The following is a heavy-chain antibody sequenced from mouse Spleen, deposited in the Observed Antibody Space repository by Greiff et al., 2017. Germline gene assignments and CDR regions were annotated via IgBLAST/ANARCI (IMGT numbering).Heavy chain of an antibody. CDR3: ARDNEYYAMDY. CDR1: GFTFSSYA. Sequence: EVQVVESGGGLVKPGGSLKLSCAASGFTFSSYAMSWVRQTPEKRLEWVATISDGGSYTYYPDNVKGRFTISRDNAKNNLYLQMSHLKSEDTAMYYCARDNEYYAMDYWGQGTSVTVSS. J-gene: IGHJ4*01. CDR2: ISDGGSYT. V-gene: IGHV5-4*01.